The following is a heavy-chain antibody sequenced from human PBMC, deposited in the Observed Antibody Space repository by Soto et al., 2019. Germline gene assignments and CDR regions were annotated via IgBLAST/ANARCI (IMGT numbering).Heavy chain of an antibody. CDR1: GYTFTSYY. J-gene: IGHJ4*02. Sequence: ASVKVSCKASGYTFTSYYMHWVRHAPGQGLEWMGIINPSGGSTSYAQKFQGRVTMTRDTSTSTVYMELSSLRSEDTAVYYCARVPSRIAIFGVAPYFDYWGQGTLVTVSS. V-gene: IGHV1-46*01. CDR2: INPSGGST. D-gene: IGHD3-3*01. CDR3: ARVPSRIAIFGVAPYFDY.